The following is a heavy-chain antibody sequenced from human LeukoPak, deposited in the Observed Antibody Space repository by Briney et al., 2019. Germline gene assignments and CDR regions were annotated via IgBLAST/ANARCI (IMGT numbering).Heavy chain of an antibody. D-gene: IGHD3-22*01. V-gene: IGHV1-2*02. CDR2: INPNSGGT. CDR3: ARTYYYDSSGPFHAFDI. Sequence: ASVNVSCKASGYTFTGYYMHWVRQAPGQGLEWMGWINPNSGGTNYAQKFQGRVTMTRDTSISTAYMELSRLRSDDTAVYYCARTYYYDSSGPFHAFDIWGQGTMVTVSS. J-gene: IGHJ3*02. CDR1: GYTFTGYY.